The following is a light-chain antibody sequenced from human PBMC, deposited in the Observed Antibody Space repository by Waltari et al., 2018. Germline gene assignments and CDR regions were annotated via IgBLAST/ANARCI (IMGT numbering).Light chain of an antibody. V-gene: IGKV3-11*01. CDR2: DAS. Sequence: EIVLTQSPATLSLSPGERATLSCRASHTISNYFAWYQQKPGQAPRVLIYDASNRAAGIPARFSGSGSGTDFTLTISSLEPEDFAVYYCQQRYDWPLTFGGGTKVEIK. CDR1: HTISNY. J-gene: IGKJ4*01. CDR3: QQRYDWPLT.